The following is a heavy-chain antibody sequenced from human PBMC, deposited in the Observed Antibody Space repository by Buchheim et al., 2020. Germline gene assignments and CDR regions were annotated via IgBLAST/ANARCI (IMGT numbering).Heavy chain of an antibody. V-gene: IGHV3-33*03. CDR3: ASAGTTAPFDY. J-gene: IGHJ4*02. Sequence: QVHLVESGGGVVQPGRSLRLSCVASGFTFSTYGMHWVRQAPGKGLEWVAVIWYDGSKEYYAESVRGRFSISRDNSKHTLYLQMNSLEVDDTAVYYCASAGTTAPFDYWGQGTL. D-gene: IGHD1-7*01. CDR1: GFTFSTYG. CDR2: IWYDGSKE.